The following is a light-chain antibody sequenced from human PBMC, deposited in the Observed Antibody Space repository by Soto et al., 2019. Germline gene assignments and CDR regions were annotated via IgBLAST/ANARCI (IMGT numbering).Light chain of an antibody. CDR2: GAS. Sequence: DIQMTQSPSTLSASVGDRVTITCLASQSISSWVAWYQQKPGKAPKNLIYGASTLQSVVPSRFSGSGSGTEFTLTISSLQPEDFATYYCQGLSTYPRTFGQGTKVDIK. CDR1: QSISSW. J-gene: IGKJ1*01. CDR3: QGLSTYPRT. V-gene: IGKV1-5*01.